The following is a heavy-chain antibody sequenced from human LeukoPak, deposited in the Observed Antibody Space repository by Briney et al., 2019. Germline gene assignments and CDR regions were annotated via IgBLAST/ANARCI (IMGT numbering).Heavy chain of an antibody. J-gene: IGHJ6*03. CDR2: IYTSGST. V-gene: IGHV4-4*07. D-gene: IGHD3-16*01. Sequence: SETLSLTCTVSGGSISSYYWSWIRQPAGKGLEWIGRIYTSGSTNYNPSLKSRVTIPVDTSKNQFSLKLSSVTAADTAMYYCARVKDPGGYYYYYYMDVWSKGTTVTVSS. CDR1: GGSISSYY. CDR3: ARVKDPGGYYYYYYMDV.